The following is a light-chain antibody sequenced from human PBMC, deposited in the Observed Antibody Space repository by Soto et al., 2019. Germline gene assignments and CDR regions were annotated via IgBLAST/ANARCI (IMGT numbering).Light chain of an antibody. J-gene: IGKJ1*01. Sequence: EIVLTQSPGTLSLSPGERATLSCRASQSVSSGYLAWYQQKPGQAPRLLIYGASSRATGIPDRFSGSESGTDFTLTISRLEPEDFAVYYCQHRGPFGQGTKVEI. CDR1: QSVSSGY. CDR2: GAS. V-gene: IGKV3-20*01. CDR3: QHRGP.